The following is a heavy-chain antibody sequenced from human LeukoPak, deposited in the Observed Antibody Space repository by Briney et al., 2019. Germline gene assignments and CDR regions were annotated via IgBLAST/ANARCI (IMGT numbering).Heavy chain of an antibody. CDR1: GGTFSSYA. V-gene: IGHV1-69*06. D-gene: IGHD6-19*01. CDR3: ARDANDSSGWYDYFDY. Sequence: GASVKVSCKASGGTFSSYAISWVRQAPGQGLEWMGGIIPIFGTANYARKFQGRVTITADKSTSTAYMELSSLRSGDTAVYYCARDANDSSGWYDYFDYWGQGTLVTVSS. CDR2: IIPIFGTA. J-gene: IGHJ4*02.